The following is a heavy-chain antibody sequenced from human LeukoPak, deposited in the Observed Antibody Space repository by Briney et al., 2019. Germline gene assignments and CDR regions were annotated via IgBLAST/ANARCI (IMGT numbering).Heavy chain of an antibody. V-gene: IGHV4-38-2*01. CDR1: GYSISSGYY. J-gene: IGHJ5*02. CDR3: ARPTRGYCSGGSCYATPHGWFDP. Sequence: KPSETLSLTCAVSGYSISSGYYWGWIRQPPGKGLEWIGSIYHSGSTYYNPSLKSRVTISVDTSKNQFSLKLSSVTAADPAVYYCARPTRGYCSGGSCYATPHGWFDPWGQGTLVTVSS. CDR2: IYHSGST. D-gene: IGHD2-15*01.